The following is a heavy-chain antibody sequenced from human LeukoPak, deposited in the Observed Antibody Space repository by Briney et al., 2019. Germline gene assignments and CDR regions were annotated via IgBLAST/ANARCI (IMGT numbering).Heavy chain of an antibody. CDR2: INPNSGGT. CDR3: ARVGATGTTSPFDY. J-gene: IGHJ4*02. V-gene: IGHV1-2*02. D-gene: IGHD1-1*01. Sequence: ASVTVSCEASGYTFTGYYMHWVRQAPGQGLEWMGWINPNSGGTNYAQKFQGRVSMTRDTSVSTAYMELSRLRSDDTAVYYCARVGATGTTSPFDYWGQGTLVTVSS. CDR1: GYTFTGYY.